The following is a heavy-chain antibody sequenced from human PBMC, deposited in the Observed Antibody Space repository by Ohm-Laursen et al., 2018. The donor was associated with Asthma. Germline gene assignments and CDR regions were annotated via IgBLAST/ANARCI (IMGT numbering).Heavy chain of an antibody. V-gene: IGHV3-21*01. D-gene: IGHD3-3*01. J-gene: IGHJ5*02. CDR2: VSGLDSGAHT. CDR1: GFTFSSYT. CDR3: ARAGVTFWRNVNWFDP. Sequence: SLRLSCTASGFTFSSYTMSWVRQAPGKGLEWLSIVSGLDSGAHTYYADSVKGRFTISRDNARNSLYLQMNSLRAEDTAVYYCARAGVTFWRNVNWFDPWGQGTLVTVSS.